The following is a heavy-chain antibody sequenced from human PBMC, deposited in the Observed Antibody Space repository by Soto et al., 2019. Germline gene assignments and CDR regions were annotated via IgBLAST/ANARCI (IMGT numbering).Heavy chain of an antibody. CDR1: GFTVDDYA. CDR2: ISWNSETI. CDR3: AKDMKWGGMTTIHYFDS. V-gene: IGHV3-9*01. D-gene: IGHD4-17*01. Sequence: GGSLRLSCVASGFTVDDYAMHWVRQAPGKGLEWVSGISWNSETIDYADSVKGRFTISRDNAKSSLFLQMNSLRPDDTALYYCAKDMKWGGMTTIHYFDSWGQGTLVTVSS. J-gene: IGHJ4*02.